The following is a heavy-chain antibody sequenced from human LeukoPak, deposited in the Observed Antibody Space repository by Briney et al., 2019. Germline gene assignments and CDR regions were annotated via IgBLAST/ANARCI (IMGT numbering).Heavy chain of an antibody. CDR3: AREGNGLLSKDLDY. D-gene: IGHD2-15*01. J-gene: IGHJ4*02. Sequence: ASVKVSCKASGYTFTSYYMHWVRQAPGQGLEWMGIINPSGGSTSYAQKFQGRVTMTRDMSTSTVYMELSRLTSDDTAIYYCAREGNGLLSKDLDYWGQGTLVTVSS. CDR2: INPSGGST. V-gene: IGHV1-46*01. CDR1: GYTFTSYY.